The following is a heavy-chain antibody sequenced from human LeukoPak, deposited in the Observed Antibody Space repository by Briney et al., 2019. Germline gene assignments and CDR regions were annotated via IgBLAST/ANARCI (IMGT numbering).Heavy chain of an antibody. CDR1: GFTVSSKY. D-gene: IGHD1-26*01. J-gene: IGHJ4*02. V-gene: IGHV3-66*01. CDR3: ARALGSSSDY. CDR2: IYGGGSA. Sequence: GGSLRLSCAASGFTVSSKYMSWVRQAPGRGLEWVSVIYGGGSADYADSVKGRFTISRDNAKNTLYLQMNSLGAEDTAVYYCARALGSSSDYWGQGTLVTVSS.